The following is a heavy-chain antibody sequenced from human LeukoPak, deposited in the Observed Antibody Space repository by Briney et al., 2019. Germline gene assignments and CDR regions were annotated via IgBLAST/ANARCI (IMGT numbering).Heavy chain of an antibody. J-gene: IGHJ4*02. Sequence: PGGSLRLSCAASGFTFSNYAMSWVRQAPGKGLEWVSTISGSGSNTYYADSVKGRFAISRDNSKNTLYLQMDSLRAEDTAVYYCAKGFLNWNYDYWGQGTLVTVSS. D-gene: IGHD1-20*01. CDR2: ISGSGSNT. CDR3: AKGFLNWNYDY. V-gene: IGHV3-23*01. CDR1: GFTFSNYA.